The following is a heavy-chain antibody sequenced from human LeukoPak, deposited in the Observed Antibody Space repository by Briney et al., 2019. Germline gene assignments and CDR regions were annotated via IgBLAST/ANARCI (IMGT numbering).Heavy chain of an antibody. CDR3: QQLTMGY. CDR1: GSTFSDYY. CDR2: INPKSGAT. Sequence: ASVKVSCKASGSTFSDYYLHWVRQAPGQGLEWMGSINPKSGATTYAQKFQGRVTMTRDTSIITAYLELSRLTSDDTAVYYCQQLTMGYWGQGTLVTVSS. J-gene: IGHJ4*02. V-gene: IGHV1-2*02. D-gene: IGHD1-1*01.